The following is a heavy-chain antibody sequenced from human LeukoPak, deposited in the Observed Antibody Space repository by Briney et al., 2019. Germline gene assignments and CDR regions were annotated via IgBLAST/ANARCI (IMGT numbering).Heavy chain of an antibody. CDR3: ARSYYYYYFDY. CDR2: ICYSGST. V-gene: IGHV4-39*01. J-gene: IGHJ4*02. Sequence: SETLSLTCTVSGGSISSSSYYWGWIRQPPGKGLEWIGSICYSGSTYYNPSLKSRVTISVDTSKNQSSLKLSSVTAADTAVYYCARSYYYYYFDYWGQGTLVTVSS. CDR1: GGSISSSSYY. D-gene: IGHD3-10*01.